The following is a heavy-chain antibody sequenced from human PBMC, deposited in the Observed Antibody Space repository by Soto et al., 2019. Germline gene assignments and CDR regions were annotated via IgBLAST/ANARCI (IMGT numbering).Heavy chain of an antibody. CDR2: ISSTTNYI. CDR3: VRARSTDSRPDY. D-gene: IGHD3-22*01. CDR1: GFTFTRYS. V-gene: IGHV3-21*01. J-gene: IGHJ4*02. Sequence: GGSLRLSCAASGFTFTRYSMNWVSQAPGKGLEWVSSISSTTNYIYYGDSMKGRFTISRDNAKNSLFLQLDSLRAEDTAVYFCVRARSTDSRPDYWGQGTLVTVSS.